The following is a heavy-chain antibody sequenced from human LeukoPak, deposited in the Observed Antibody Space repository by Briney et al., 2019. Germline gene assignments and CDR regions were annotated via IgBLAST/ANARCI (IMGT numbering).Heavy chain of an antibody. V-gene: IGHV5-51*01. Sequence: GESLKISCKGSGYSFTSYWIGWVRQMPGKGLEWMGIIYPGDSDTRYGPSFQGQVTISADKSISTAYLQWSSLKASDTAMYYCARQVTMVRGVITAFDYWGQGTLVTVSS. J-gene: IGHJ4*02. CDR1: GYSFTSYW. CDR3: ARQVTMVRGVITAFDY. D-gene: IGHD3-10*01. CDR2: IYPGDSDT.